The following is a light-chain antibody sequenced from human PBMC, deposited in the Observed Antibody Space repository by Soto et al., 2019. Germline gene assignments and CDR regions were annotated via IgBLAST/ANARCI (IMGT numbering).Light chain of an antibody. CDR3: AAWDDTLSGVV. V-gene: IGLV2-14*01. CDR1: SSDVGGYNY. CDR2: EVS. J-gene: IGLJ2*01. Sequence: QSALTQPASVSGSPGQSITISCTGTSSDVGGYNYVSWYQQHPGKAPKLMIYEVSNRPSGVSNRFSGSKSGTSASLAISGLRSDDEADYYCAAWDDTLSGVVFGGGTQLTVL.